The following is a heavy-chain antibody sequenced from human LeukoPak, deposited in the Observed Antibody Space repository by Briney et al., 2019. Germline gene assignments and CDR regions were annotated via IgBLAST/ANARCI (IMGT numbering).Heavy chain of an antibody. D-gene: IGHD3-22*01. Sequence: GGSLRLSCAASGFTLTGYWMQWVRQAPGKGLMWVSRSNSDGSTTSYADSVKGRFTISRDNAKNTLYLQMNSLRAEDTAVYYCARGYDDNSLTHYAIDAWGQGTTVTVSS. J-gene: IGHJ6*02. CDR3: ARGYDDNSLTHYAIDA. CDR1: GFTLTGYW. V-gene: IGHV3-74*01. CDR2: SNSDGSTT.